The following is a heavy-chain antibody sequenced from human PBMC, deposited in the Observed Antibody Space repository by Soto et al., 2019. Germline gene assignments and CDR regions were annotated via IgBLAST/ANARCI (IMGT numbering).Heavy chain of an antibody. CDR2: IYYSGST. D-gene: IGHD3-10*01. V-gene: IGHV4-39*01. Sequence: PSETQSLTYTVSCGSISSISYYWGWIRKPPGKGLEWIGSIYYSGSTYYNPSLKSRVTISVDTSKNQFSLKLSSVTAADTAVYYCAIHSRQPGDYYYYMDVWGKGTTVTVSS. J-gene: IGHJ6*03. CDR3: AIHSRQPGDYYYYMDV. CDR1: CGSISSISYY.